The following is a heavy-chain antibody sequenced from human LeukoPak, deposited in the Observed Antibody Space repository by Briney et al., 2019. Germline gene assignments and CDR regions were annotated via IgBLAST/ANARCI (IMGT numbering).Heavy chain of an antibody. V-gene: IGHV3-9*01. Sequence: GRSLRLSCAASGFTFDDYAMRWVRHAPGKGLGWVASISWNSGSIGYPDSVKGRFTISRDNAKNSLYLQMNSLRVEDTALYYCAKGDDSSGYSSPTDWGQGTLVTVSS. D-gene: IGHD3-22*01. J-gene: IGHJ4*02. CDR1: GFTFDDYA. CDR2: ISWNSGSI. CDR3: AKGDDSSGYSSPTD.